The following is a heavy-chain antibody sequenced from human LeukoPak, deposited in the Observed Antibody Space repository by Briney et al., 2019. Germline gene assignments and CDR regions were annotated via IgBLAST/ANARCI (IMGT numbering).Heavy chain of an antibody. D-gene: IGHD3-10*02. J-gene: IGHJ6*02. V-gene: IGHV1-69*04. CDR1: GYTFTSYG. CDR2: IIPILGIA. CDR3: ARFGRLFGVMDV. Sequence: ASVTVSCKASGYTFTSYGISWVRQAPGQGLEWMGRIIPILGIANYAQKFQGRVTITADKSTSTAYMELSSLRSEDTAVYYCARFGRLFGVMDVWGQGTTVTVSS.